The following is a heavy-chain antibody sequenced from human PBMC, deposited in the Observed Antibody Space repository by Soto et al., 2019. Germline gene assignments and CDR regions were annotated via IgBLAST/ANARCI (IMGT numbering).Heavy chain of an antibody. CDR2: ISYDENTK. CDR3: AKEVLAAGQGWFDP. J-gene: IGHJ5*02. V-gene: IGHV3-30*18. CDR1: GFTFSTYG. Sequence: PEASLRQSYKPSGFTFSTYGLPWVRQAPGKGLEWVAIISYDENTKYYADSLKGRFTISRDNSKNTLYLDINNVTPEDTAVYYCAKEVLAAGQGWFDPWGQGP. D-gene: IGHD6-25*01.